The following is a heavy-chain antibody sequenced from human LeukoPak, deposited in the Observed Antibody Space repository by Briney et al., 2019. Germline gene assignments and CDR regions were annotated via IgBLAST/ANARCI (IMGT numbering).Heavy chain of an antibody. CDR2: INPSGGST. CDR1: GYTFTSYY. V-gene: IGHV1-46*03. CDR3: ARARLLEVGYMDV. Sequence: ASVEVSCKASGYTFTSYYMHWVRQAPGQGLEWMGIINPSGGSTSYAQKFQGRVTMTRDTSTSTVYMELSSLRSEDTAVYYCARARLLEVGYMDVWGKGTTVTVSS. J-gene: IGHJ6*03. D-gene: IGHD3-10*01.